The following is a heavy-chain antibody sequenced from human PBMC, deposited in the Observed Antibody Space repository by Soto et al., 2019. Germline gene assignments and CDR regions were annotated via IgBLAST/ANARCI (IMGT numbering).Heavy chain of an antibody. CDR2: ISYDGSNK. V-gene: IGHV3-30-3*01. CDR1: GFTFSSYA. Sequence: QVQLVESGGGVVQPGRSLRLSCAASGFTFSSYAMHWVRQAPGKGLEWVAVISYDGSNKYYADSVKGRFTISRDNSKNTLYLQMNSLRAEDTAVYYCARDYISVLRYFDWLPAPSDYWGQGTLVTVSS. J-gene: IGHJ4*02. D-gene: IGHD3-9*01. CDR3: ARDYISVLRYFDWLPAPSDY.